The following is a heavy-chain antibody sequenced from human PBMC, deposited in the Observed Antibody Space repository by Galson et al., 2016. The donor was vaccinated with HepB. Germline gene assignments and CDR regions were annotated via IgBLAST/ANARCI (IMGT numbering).Heavy chain of an antibody. V-gene: IGHV3-30*03. CDR3: ARGSGGKASLDY. CDR2: VSNDGNSK. CDR1: GFTFSYWP. Sequence: SLRLSCAASGFTFSYWPMHWVRQAPDKGLEWVAIVSNDGNSKYYADSVKGRFTISRANSNNTLFLQMNSLRAEDTAVYYCARGSGGKASLDYWGQGTLVTVSS. D-gene: IGHD4-23*01. J-gene: IGHJ4*02.